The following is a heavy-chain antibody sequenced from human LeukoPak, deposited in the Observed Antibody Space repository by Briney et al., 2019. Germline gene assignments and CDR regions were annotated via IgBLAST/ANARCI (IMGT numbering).Heavy chain of an antibody. CDR2: INPNSGFT. Sequence: GASVKVSCKASGYTFIGYYMHWVRQAPGQGLEWIGWINPNSGFTNYAQKFQGRVTMIRDTSISTAYMELSRLRSDDTAVYSCARGIMINQIWPAFDYWDQGTLVTVSS. CDR3: ARGIMINQIWPAFDY. CDR1: GYTFIGYY. D-gene: IGHD3-16*01. V-gene: IGHV1-2*02. J-gene: IGHJ4*02.